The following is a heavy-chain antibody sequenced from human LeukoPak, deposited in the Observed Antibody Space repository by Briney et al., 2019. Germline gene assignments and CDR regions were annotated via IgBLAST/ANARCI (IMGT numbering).Heavy chain of an antibody. V-gene: IGHV1-8*01. CDR2: MNPNSGNT. J-gene: IGHJ5*02. CDR3: ARGPDYDSSWFDP. D-gene: IGHD3-3*01. Sequence: ASVKVSCKASVYTFTSYDINWGRQATGQGLEWMGWMNPNSGNTGYAQKFQGRVTMTRNTSISTAYMELSRLRSEDTAVYYCARGPDYDSSWFDPWVQGTLVTVSS. CDR1: VYTFTSYD.